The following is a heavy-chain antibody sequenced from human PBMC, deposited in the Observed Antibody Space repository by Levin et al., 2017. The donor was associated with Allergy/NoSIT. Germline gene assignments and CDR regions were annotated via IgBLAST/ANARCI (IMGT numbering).Heavy chain of an antibody. CDR3: AKDPGGSWSQRMIDY. CDR1: GFTFSSYA. Sequence: AGGSLRLSCAASGFTFSSYAMSWVRQAPGKGLEWVSAISGSGGSTYYADSVKGRFTISRDNSKNTLYLQMNSLRAEDTAVYYCAKDPGGSWSQRMIDYWGQGTLVTVSS. CDR2: ISGSGGST. D-gene: IGHD6-13*01. V-gene: IGHV3-23*01. J-gene: IGHJ4*02.